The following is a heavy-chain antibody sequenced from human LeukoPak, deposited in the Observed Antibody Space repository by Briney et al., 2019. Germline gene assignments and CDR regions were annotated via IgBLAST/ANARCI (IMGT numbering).Heavy chain of an antibody. Sequence: PGGSLRLSCAASGFTFSSSAMSWVRQAPGKGLEWVSAISGSGGSTYYADSVKGRFTISRDNSKNTLYLQMNNLRAEDTAVYYCAKADSFTVTTSFDYWGQGTLVTVSS. CDR3: AKADSFTVTTSFDY. V-gene: IGHV3-23*01. D-gene: IGHD4-17*01. CDR1: GFTFSSSA. J-gene: IGHJ4*02. CDR2: ISGSGGST.